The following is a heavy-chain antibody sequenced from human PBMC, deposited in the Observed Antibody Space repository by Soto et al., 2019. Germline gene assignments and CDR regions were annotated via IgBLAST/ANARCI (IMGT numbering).Heavy chain of an antibody. CDR3: AKDREEGYNFYYGMDV. Sequence: SDTLSLTCSVSGASVNSYSWSWIRQSAGKGLEWIGRIYTSARTNYSPSLKGRVTLSVDTSENQVFLKLTSVAAADTAIYYCAKDREEGYNFYYGMDVWGQGATVT. D-gene: IGHD5-12*01. CDR1: GASVNSYS. CDR2: IYTSART. J-gene: IGHJ6*02. V-gene: IGHV4-4*07.